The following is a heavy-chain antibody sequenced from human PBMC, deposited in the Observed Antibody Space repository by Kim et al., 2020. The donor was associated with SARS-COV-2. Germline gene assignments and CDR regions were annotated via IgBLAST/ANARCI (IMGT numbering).Heavy chain of an antibody. V-gene: IGHV4-34*01. D-gene: IGHD6-13*01. CDR1: GGSFSGYY. J-gene: IGHJ5*02. Sequence: SETLSLTCAVYGGSFSGYYWSWIRQPPGKGLEWIGEINHSGSTNYNPSLKSRVTISVDTSKNQFSLKLSSVTAADTAVYYCARAAGTGNWFDPWGQGTLVTVSS. CDR3: ARAAGTGNWFDP. CDR2: INHSGST.